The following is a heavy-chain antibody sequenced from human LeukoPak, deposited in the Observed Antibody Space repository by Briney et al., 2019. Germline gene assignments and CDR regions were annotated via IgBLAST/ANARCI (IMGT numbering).Heavy chain of an antibody. CDR2: ISSSSSYI. CDR1: GFTFSSYS. J-gene: IGHJ4*02. CDR3: ARGETAMVPSPPTLFY. Sequence: PGGSLRLSCAASGFTFSSYSMNWVRQPPGKGLEWVSSISSSSSYIYYADSVKGRFTISRDNAKNSLYLQMNSLRAEDTAVYYCARGETAMVPSPPTLFYWGQGTLVTVSS. V-gene: IGHV3-21*01. D-gene: IGHD5-18*01.